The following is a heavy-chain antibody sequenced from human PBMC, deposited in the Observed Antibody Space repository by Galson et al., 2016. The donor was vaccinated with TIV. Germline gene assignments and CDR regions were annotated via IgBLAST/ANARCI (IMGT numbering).Heavy chain of an antibody. J-gene: IGHJ3*01. Sequence: SLRLSCAASGFSFRNYVMSWVRLAPGKGLEWVSSLSLSGAYTYYADSVKGRFTISRDNSKYTLFPQLNSLRAEDTAIYFCAKVGKSGDYSWDAFDVWGQGTVVTVSS. D-gene: IGHD1-26*01. CDR1: GFSFRNYV. V-gene: IGHV3-23*01. CDR3: AKVGKSGDYSWDAFDV. CDR2: LSLSGAYT.